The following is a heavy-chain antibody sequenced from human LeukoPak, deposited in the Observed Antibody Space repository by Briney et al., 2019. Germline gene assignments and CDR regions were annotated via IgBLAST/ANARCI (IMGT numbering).Heavy chain of an antibody. CDR2: IYWSGGT. CDR1: GGSISSYY. Sequence: SETLSLTCTVSGGSISSYYWSWIRQPPGKGLEWIGYIYWSGGTNYNPSLRSRVTISVDTSKTQFSLKLTSMTAADTAVYYCAGDYDSSGYYYDYWGQGTLVTVSS. CDR3: AGDYDSSGYYYDY. D-gene: IGHD3-22*01. V-gene: IGHV4-59*01. J-gene: IGHJ4*02.